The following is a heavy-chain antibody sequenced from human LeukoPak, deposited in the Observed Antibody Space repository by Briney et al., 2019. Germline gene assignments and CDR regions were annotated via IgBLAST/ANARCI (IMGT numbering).Heavy chain of an antibody. CDR1: GGSFSGYY. CDR3: ARGRGYSYGHYFDY. V-gene: IGHV4-34*01. Sequence: SETLSLTCAVYGGSFSGYYWSWIRQPPGKELEWIGEINHSGSTNYNPSLKSRVTISVDTSKNQFSLKLSSVTAADTAVYYCARGRGYSYGHYFDYWGQGTLVTVSS. D-gene: IGHD5-18*01. CDR2: INHSGST. J-gene: IGHJ4*02.